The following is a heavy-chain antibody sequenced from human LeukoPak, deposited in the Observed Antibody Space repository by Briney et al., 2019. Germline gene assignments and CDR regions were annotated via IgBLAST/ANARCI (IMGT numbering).Heavy chain of an antibody. CDR2: IYHSGST. D-gene: IGHD1-26*01. CDR1: GYSISSGYY. CDR3: ARDIRSYPHFDY. V-gene: IGHV4-38-2*02. Sequence: PSETLSLTCTVSGYSISSGYYWGWIRQPPGKGLEWIGSIYHSGSTYYNPSLKSRVTISVDTSKNQFSLKLSSVTAADTAVYYCARDIRSYPHFDYWGQGTQVTVSS. J-gene: IGHJ4*02.